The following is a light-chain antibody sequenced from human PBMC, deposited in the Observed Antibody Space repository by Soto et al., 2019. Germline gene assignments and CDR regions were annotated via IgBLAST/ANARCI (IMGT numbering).Light chain of an antibody. Sequence: QSALTQPTSVSGSPGQSIAISCTGTSSDVGGYNYVSWYQQHPGKVPKLLIYEVNSRPSGVSDRFSASKSGNTASLTISGLQPEDEADYYCTSYTNSGSYVVFGGGTKLTVL. J-gene: IGLJ2*01. CDR2: EVN. V-gene: IGLV2-14*01. CDR3: TSYTNSGSYVV. CDR1: SSDVGGYNY.